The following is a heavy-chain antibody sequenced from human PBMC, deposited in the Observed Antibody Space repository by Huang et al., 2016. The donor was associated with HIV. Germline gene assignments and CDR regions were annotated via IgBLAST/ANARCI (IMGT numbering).Heavy chain of an antibody. CDR1: GGTFSSYG. J-gene: IGHJ4*02. CDR3: ARAPIAGGGRDFDEGAEYDY. CDR2: IIPIFGTA. V-gene: IGHV1-69*01. Sequence: QVKLVQSGAEVKKPGSSVKVSCKASGGTFSSYGISWVRQAPGQGLEWMGGIIPIFGTAKDGQKFQDRVTITADESTSTTYMEVSSLRSEDTAVYYCARAPIAGGGRDFDEGAEYDYWGQGTLVTVSS. D-gene: IGHD6-13*01.